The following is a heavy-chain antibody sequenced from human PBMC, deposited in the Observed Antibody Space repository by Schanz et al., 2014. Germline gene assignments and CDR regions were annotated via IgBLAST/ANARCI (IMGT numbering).Heavy chain of an antibody. D-gene: IGHD4-17*01. CDR3: AKDPHRDYGGKPQAFDI. J-gene: IGHJ3*02. V-gene: IGHV3-73*01. CDR2: VRTKDNHYAT. CDR1: GFTFSASA. Sequence: DLVDSGGTLVQPGGSLRLSCVGSGFTFSASAIHWVRQASGKGLEWVGRVRTKDNHYATSYGASVSGRFTISRDDSKNTAYLQMNSLRAEDTALYYCAKDPHRDYGGKPQAFDIWGQGTMVTVSS.